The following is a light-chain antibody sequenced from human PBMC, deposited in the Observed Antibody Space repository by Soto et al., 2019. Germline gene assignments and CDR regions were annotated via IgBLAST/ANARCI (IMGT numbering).Light chain of an antibody. CDR1: SSDGGGNNY. Sequence: QSALTQPASVSGSAGQSITISCTGTSSDGGGNNYVSWYQQHPGKAPKRMIYDVSNRPSGVSNRFSGSKSGNTASLTISGLQAEDEAGYYCSSYTSSSPSVVFGGVTKVTVL. J-gene: IGLJ2*01. V-gene: IGLV2-14*01. CDR3: SSYTSSSPSVV. CDR2: DVS.